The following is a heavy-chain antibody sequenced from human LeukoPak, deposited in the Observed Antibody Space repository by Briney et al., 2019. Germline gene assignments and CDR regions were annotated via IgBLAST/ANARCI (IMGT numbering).Heavy chain of an antibody. J-gene: IGHJ4*02. CDR3: ARDEPNCSSTSCYEDYDFWSGYYVVY. CDR1: GGSFSGYY. CDR2: INHSGST. D-gene: IGHD3-3*01. Sequence: PSETLSLTCAVYGGSFSGYYWSWIRQPPGKGLEWIGEINHSGSTNYNPSLKSRVTISVDTSKNQFSLKLSSVTAADTAVYYCARDEPNCSSTSCYEDYDFWSGYYVVYWGQGTLVTVSS. V-gene: IGHV4-34*01.